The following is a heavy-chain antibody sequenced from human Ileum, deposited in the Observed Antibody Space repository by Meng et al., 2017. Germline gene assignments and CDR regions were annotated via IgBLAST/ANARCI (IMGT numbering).Heavy chain of an antibody. D-gene: IGHD3-22*01. V-gene: IGHV4-4*03. CDR3: ATSGDNSGFYLGY. CDR2: IYHSGRT. J-gene: IGHJ4*02. CDR1: SDSIMTYNW. Sequence: LGQGRGWVEPPGALSPTCAASSDSIMTYNWWTWVRQSPEKGLEWIGEIYHSGRTTYNPSLTSRVTMSAEKSKKQISLNLSSVTAADTAVYYCATSGDNSGFYLGYWGPGILVTVSS.